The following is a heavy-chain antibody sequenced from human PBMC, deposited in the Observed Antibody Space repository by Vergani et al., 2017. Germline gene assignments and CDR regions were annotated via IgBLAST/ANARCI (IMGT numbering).Heavy chain of an antibody. CDR1: GFTFSSYA. Sequence: EVQLVESGGGLVQPGGSLRLSCVVSGFTFSSYAMQWVRQAPGKGLEYVSAISSNGGGTYYANSVKGRFTISRDNSKKTLYLQMGSLRAEDMAVYYCARVRGLSDDAFDIWGQGTMVTVSS. D-gene: IGHD3-16*01. J-gene: IGHJ3*02. CDR3: ARVRGLSDDAFDI. V-gene: IGHV3-64*01. CDR2: ISSNGGGT.